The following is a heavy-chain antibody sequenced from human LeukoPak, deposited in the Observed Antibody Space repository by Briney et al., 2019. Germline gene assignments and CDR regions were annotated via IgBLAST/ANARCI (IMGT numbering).Heavy chain of an antibody. CDR3: ARAGVSSSSSWYFDY. CDR1: GFTFSSYS. Sequence: PGWSLRLSCAASGFTFSSYSMNWVRQAPGKGLEWVSSISSSSSYIYYADSVKGRFTISRDNAKNSLYLQMNSLRAEDTAVYYCARAGVSSSSSWYFDYWGQGTLVTVSS. V-gene: IGHV3-21*01. J-gene: IGHJ4*02. CDR2: ISSSSSYI. D-gene: IGHD6-13*01.